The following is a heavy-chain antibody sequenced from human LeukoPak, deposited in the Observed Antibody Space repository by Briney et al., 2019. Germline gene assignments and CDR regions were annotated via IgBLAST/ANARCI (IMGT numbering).Heavy chain of an antibody. CDR3: ARDLDYGGRGLDS. J-gene: IGHJ4*02. V-gene: IGHV3-69-1*01. Sequence: GGSLRLSCAASGFIFSSYWMTWVRQAPGKGLEWISYISTSSTINYADSVRGRFTISRDNAKSSLSLQMNSLRAEDTAVYYCARDLDYGGRGLDSWGQGTLVIVSS. CDR1: GFIFSSYW. CDR2: ISTSSTI. D-gene: IGHD4-23*01.